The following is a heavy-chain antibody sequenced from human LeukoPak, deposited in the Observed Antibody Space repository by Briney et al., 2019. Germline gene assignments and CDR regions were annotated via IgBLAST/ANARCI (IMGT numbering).Heavy chain of an antibody. V-gene: IGHV3-48*03. CDR3: ARGLTIFGVVNEYGMDV. Sequence: GGSLRLSCAASGFTFSSYEMNWVRQAPGKGLEWVSYISSSGSTIYYADSVKGRFTISRDNAKNSLYLQMNSLRAEDTAVYYCARGLTIFGVVNEYGMDVWGQGTTVTASS. D-gene: IGHD3-3*01. CDR2: ISSSGSTI. CDR1: GFTFSSYE. J-gene: IGHJ6*02.